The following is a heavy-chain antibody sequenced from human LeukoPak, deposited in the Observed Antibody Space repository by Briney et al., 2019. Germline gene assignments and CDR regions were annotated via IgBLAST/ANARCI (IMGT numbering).Heavy chain of an antibody. CDR1: GYTFTNYF. D-gene: IGHD5-24*01. V-gene: IGHV3-7*04. CDR2: IKQDGSKK. Sequence: ASVKVSCKASGYTFTNYFMHWVRQAPGKGLEWVANIKQDGSKKSYVDSVKGRFTISRDNAKNSLYLQMNSLRAEDTAIYYCTRVGYIDEGIDYWGQGTLVTVSS. J-gene: IGHJ4*02. CDR3: TRVGYIDEGIDY.